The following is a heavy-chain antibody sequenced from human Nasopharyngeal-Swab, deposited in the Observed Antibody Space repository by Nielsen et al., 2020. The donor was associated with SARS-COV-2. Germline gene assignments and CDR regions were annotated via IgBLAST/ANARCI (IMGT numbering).Heavy chain of an antibody. CDR3: ARDGDYSGWELTDY. V-gene: IGHV3-21*01. CDR1: GFTFSSYS. D-gene: IGHD1-26*01. Sequence: GGSLRLSCAASGFTFSSYSMNWVRQAPGKGLEWVSSFSSSSSYIYYADSVKGRFTISRDNAKNSLYLQMNSLRAEDTAVYYCARDGDYSGWELTDYWGQGTLVTVSS. J-gene: IGHJ4*02. CDR2: FSSSSSYI.